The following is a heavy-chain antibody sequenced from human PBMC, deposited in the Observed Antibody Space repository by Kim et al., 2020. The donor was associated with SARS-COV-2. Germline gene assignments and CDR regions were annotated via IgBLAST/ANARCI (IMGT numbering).Heavy chain of an antibody. CDR2: INPNTGDT. Sequence: ASVKVSCKASGYSFSDYYLHWVRQAPGQGPEWVGRINPNTGDTTYAQKFQGRVTVTRDTSINTAYLDLTWLKFDDTAVYYCARRYSSGRDGFDFWGQGTM. D-gene: IGHD6-19*01. CDR3: ARRYSSGRDGFDF. V-gene: IGHV1-2*06. J-gene: IGHJ3*01. CDR1: GYSFSDYY.